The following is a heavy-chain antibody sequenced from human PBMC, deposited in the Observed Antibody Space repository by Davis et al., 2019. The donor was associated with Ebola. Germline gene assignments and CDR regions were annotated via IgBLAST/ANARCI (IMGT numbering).Heavy chain of an antibody. CDR1: GFTFSNYA. D-gene: IGHD4-17*01. Sequence: GGSLRLSCAASGFTFSNYAMNWVRQASGKGLEWVGRIRSKANSYATAYAASVKGRFTISRDDSKNTAYLQMNSLKTEDTAVYYCTRGDYGDDYWGQGTLVTVSS. CDR2: IRSKANSYAT. J-gene: IGHJ4*02. CDR3: TRGDYGDDY. V-gene: IGHV3-73*01.